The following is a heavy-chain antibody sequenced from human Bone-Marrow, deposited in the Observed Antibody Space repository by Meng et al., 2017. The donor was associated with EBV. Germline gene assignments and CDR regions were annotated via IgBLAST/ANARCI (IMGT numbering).Heavy chain of an antibody. V-gene: IGHV1-18*01. CDR2: ISTFNGGT. Sequence: QVQLVQSGAEVKKPXASXKVSCKASGYTFTSYGISWVRQAPGQGLEWMGCISTFNGGTKSAQRFQGRMTMTTDTSTTTVYMELRSLRSDDTAVYYCARDGPGYGYFDFWGQGSLVTVSS. J-gene: IGHJ4*02. CDR3: ARDGPGYGYFDF. CDR1: GYTFTSYG. D-gene: IGHD5-18*01.